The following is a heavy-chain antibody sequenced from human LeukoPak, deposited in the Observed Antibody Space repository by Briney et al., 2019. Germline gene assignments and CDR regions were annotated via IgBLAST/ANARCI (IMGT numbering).Heavy chain of an antibody. CDR3: ARSLSAGFDI. CDR2: MKQDGSER. D-gene: IGHD6-25*01. J-gene: IGHJ3*02. Sequence: GGSLRLSCAASRFTFSNFWMSWVRQAPGKGLEWVANMKQDGSERYYVDSVEGRFTISRDNAKNSLDLQVKSLRAEDTAVYYCARSLSAGFDIWGQGTMVTVSS. V-gene: IGHV3-7*04. CDR1: RFTFSNFW.